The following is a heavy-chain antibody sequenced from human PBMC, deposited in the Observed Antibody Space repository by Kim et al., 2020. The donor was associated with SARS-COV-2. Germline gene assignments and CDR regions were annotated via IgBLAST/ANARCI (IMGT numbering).Heavy chain of an antibody. Sequence: ADSVKGRFPISRDNSKKTLYLQMNSLRAEDTALYYCAKGESNNCSCFAYWGQGTLVTVSS. D-gene: IGHD1-1*01. CDR3: AKGESNNCSCFAY. V-gene: IGHV3-23*01. J-gene: IGHJ4*02.